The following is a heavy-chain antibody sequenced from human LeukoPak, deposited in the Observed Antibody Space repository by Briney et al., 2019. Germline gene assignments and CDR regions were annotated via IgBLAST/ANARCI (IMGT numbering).Heavy chain of an antibody. CDR1: GFTFSDYY. Sequence: PGGSLRLSCAASGFTFSDYYMSWIRQAPGKGLEWVSYVSSSSSYTNYADSVKGRFTISRDNAKNSLYLQMNSLRAEDTAVYYCARLQTSMVRGVIDSYGMDVWGEGTTVTASS. CDR2: VSSSSSYT. J-gene: IGHJ6*04. CDR3: ARLQTSMVRGVIDSYGMDV. V-gene: IGHV3-11*03. D-gene: IGHD3-10*01.